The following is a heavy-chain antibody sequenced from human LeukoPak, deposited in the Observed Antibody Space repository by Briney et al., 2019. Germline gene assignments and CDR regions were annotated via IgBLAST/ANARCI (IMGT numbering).Heavy chain of an antibody. J-gene: IGHJ6*02. D-gene: IGHD5-18*01. CDR3: ARGLTVDTAMAYYYYYGMDV. V-gene: IGHV4-61*02. Sequence: SQTLSLTCTVSGGSISSGSYYWSWSRQPAGKGLEWIGRVYTSGSTNYNPSLKSRVTISVDTSKNQFSLKLSSVTAADTAVYYCARGLTVDTAMAYYYYYGMDVWGQGTTVTVSS. CDR2: VYTSGST. CDR1: GGSISSGSYY.